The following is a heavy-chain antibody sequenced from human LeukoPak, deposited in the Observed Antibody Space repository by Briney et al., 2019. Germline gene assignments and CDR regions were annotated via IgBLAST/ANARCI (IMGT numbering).Heavy chain of an antibody. CDR3: ARSGPQVAVYDAFDI. J-gene: IGHJ3*02. CDR1: GYTFTGYY. CDR2: INPNSGGT. Sequence: ASVKVSCKASGYTFTGYYMHWVRQAPGQGLEWMGWINPNSGGTNYAQKFQGRVTMTRGTSISTAYMELSRLRSDDTAVYYCARSGPQVAVYDAFDIWGQGTMVTVSS. D-gene: IGHD6-19*01. V-gene: IGHV1-2*02.